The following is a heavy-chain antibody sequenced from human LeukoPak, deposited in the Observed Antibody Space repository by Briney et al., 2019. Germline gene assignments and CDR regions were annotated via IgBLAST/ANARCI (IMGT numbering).Heavy chain of an antibody. D-gene: IGHD4-17*01. V-gene: IGHV3-23*01. CDR1: GFTFANYA. Sequence: GGSLRLSCAASGFTFANYAMTWVRQAPGKGLEWVSSISGSGSVTSYADSVKGRFTTTRDNSKGTLYLQMNSLRAGDAAVYYCGRDPNGDYVGAFEFWGQGTLVTVSS. CDR2: ISGSGSVT. J-gene: IGHJ3*01. CDR3: GRDPNGDYVGAFEF.